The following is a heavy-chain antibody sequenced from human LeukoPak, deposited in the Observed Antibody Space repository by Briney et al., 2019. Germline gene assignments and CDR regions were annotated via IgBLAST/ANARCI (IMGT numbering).Heavy chain of an antibody. V-gene: IGHV3-30*18. CDR1: GFTFSSYG. CDR2: ISYDGSNK. J-gene: IGHJ1*01. CDR3: AKDLGDYGVNFQH. D-gene: IGHD4-17*01. Sequence: TGRSLRLSCAASGFTFSSYGMHWVRQAPGKGLEWVAVISYDGSNKYYADSVKGRFTISRDNSKNTLYLQMNSLRAEDTAVYYCAKDLGDYGVNFQHWGQGTLVTVSS.